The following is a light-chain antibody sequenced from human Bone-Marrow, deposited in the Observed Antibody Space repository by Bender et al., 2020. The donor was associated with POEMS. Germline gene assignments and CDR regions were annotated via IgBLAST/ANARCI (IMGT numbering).Light chain of an antibody. CDR3: SSYTSSNTLV. CDR2: ADD. Sequence: GTPGQRVTISCSGGSIGRNPINWYQQLPGTAPRLVIYADDRRPSGVPNRFSASKSGSSASLAISGLQSEDEADYYCSSYTSSNTLVFGGGTKLTVL. V-gene: IGLV1-44*01. CDR1: SIGRNP. J-gene: IGLJ2*01.